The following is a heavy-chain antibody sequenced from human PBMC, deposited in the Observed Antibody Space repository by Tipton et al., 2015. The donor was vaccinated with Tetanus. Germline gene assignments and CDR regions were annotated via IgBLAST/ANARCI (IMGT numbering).Heavy chain of an antibody. V-gene: IGHV1-18*04. J-gene: IGHJ2*01. D-gene: IGHD2-15*01. CDR1: GYTFTSYG. CDR2: ISAYNGNT. Sequence: VQLVQSGAEVKKPGASVKVSCKASGYTFTSYGISWVRQDPGQGLEWMGWISAYNGNTHYAQKLQGRVTMTTDTSTSPAYMELRSLRSDDTAVYYCARAVTIWGGGISLESPPSWYFDLWGRGTLVTVSS. CDR3: ARAVTIWGGGISLESPPSWYFDL.